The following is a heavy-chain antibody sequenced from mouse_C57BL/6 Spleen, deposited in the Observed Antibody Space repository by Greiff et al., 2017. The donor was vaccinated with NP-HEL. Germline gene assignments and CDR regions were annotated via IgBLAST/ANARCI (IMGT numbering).Heavy chain of an antibody. J-gene: IGHJ1*03. CDR3: ARGAYYSNSDWYFDV. Sequence: QVQLQQSGPGLVQPSQSLSITCTVSGFSLTSYGVHWVRQSPGKGLEWLGVIWSGGSTDYNAAFISRLSISKDNSKSQVFFKMNSLQADDTAIYYCARGAYYSNSDWYFDVWGTGTTVTVSS. D-gene: IGHD2-5*01. CDR2: IWSGGST. CDR1: GFSLTSYG. V-gene: IGHV2-2*01.